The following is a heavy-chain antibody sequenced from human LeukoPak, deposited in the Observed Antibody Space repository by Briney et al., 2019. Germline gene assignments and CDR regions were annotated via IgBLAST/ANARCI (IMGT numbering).Heavy chain of an antibody. D-gene: IGHD3-22*01. J-gene: IGHJ5*02. CDR2: IYNSGST. V-gene: IGHV4-31*03. Sequence: PAETLSLTCTVSGGSINSGGYYWSWLRQHPGKGREWIGYIYNSGSTYYNPSLKSRVIISVDTSKNQFSLKLSSVTAADTAVYYCARGLRITMMGNNWFDPWGQGTLVTVSS. CDR3: ARGLRITMMGNNWFDP. CDR1: GGSINSGGYY.